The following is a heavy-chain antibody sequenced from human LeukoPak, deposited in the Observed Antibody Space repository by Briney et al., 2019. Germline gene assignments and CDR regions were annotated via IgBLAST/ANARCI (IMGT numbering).Heavy chain of an antibody. V-gene: IGHV3-11*06. J-gene: IGHJ6*04. CDR2: ISGSGTVT. CDR3: ARDGTPFYSTGWVYMDV. D-gene: IGHD6-25*01. Sequence: PSETLSLTCTVSGGSISSSSYYWGWIRQPPGKGLEWISYISGSGTVTHYADSVEGRFIISRDNGRNSLYLQMNSLSGEDTAVYYCARDGTPFYSTGWVYMDVWGKGTTVIISS. CDR1: GGSISSSSYY.